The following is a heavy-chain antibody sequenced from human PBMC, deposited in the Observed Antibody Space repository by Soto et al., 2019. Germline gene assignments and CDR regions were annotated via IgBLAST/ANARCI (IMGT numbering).Heavy chain of an antibody. CDR3: ASSPQHQYCSSTSCYRASFDY. CDR2: IIPIFGTA. CDR1: GGTFSSYA. Sequence: QVQLVQSGAEVKKPGSSVKVSCKASGGTFSSYAISWVRQAPGQGLEWMGGIIPIFGTANYAQKFQGRVTITADESTSTAYMELSSLRSEDTAVYYCASSPQHQYCSSTSCYRASFDYWGQGTLVTVSS. D-gene: IGHD2-2*01. V-gene: IGHV1-69*01. J-gene: IGHJ4*02.